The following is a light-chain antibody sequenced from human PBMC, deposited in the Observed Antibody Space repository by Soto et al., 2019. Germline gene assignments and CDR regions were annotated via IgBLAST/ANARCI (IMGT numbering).Light chain of an antibody. J-gene: IGKJ1*01. CDR2: YAS. V-gene: IGKV3-11*01. CDR3: HQRQSWPRT. CDR1: QSVSGNY. Sequence: LTHSPATLSLSPAETATLSCSVYQSVSGNYLAWYQQKPGQAPRLLLSYASKRATGIPDRFSGSGSGTDFTLTISDVQPEDFALYYCHQRQSWPRTFGQGTKVDIK.